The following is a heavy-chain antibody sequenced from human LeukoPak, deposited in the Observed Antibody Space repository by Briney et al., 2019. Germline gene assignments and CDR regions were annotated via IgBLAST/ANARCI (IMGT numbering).Heavy chain of an antibody. CDR3: ARVLRFGMFFDY. J-gene: IGHJ4*02. CDR2: IDYTGST. D-gene: IGHD3-3*01. V-gene: IGHV4-59*08. CDR1: GGSISSFY. Sequence: SETLSLTCSISGGSISSFYWSWIRQPPGNRLEWIGYIDYTGSTKFNPSLKSRLTISVDTYTNPFSLRLRSVTAADTAVYYCARVLRFGMFFDYWGPGTLVTVSS.